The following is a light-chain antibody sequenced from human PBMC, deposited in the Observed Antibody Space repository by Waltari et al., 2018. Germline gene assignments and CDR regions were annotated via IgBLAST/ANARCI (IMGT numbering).Light chain of an antibody. CDR2: DVS. Sequence: QSALTPPASVSGSPGQSITISCTGTSSDAGTYTYVSWYQQHPGKAPKLMIYDVSNRPSGVSNRFSGSKSGNTASLTISGLQAEDEADYYCSSYTSSSTLWVFGGGTKLTVL. J-gene: IGLJ3*02. V-gene: IGLV2-14*03. CDR3: SSYTSSSTLWV. CDR1: SSDAGTYTY.